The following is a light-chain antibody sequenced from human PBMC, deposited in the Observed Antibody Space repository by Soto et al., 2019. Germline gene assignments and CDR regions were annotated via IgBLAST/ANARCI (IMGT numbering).Light chain of an antibody. CDR3: QQCHNWPIT. CDR2: GAF. J-gene: IGKJ5*01. Sequence: EIVLTQSPATLSLSPGERATLSSRASETIRNLLAWYQQRPGQAPRLLIYGAFSRAPGIPARFSGSGSGTDFTLTISSLEPEDFGVYYCQQCHNWPITFGQGTRLEIK. V-gene: IGKV3-11*01. CDR1: ETIRNL.